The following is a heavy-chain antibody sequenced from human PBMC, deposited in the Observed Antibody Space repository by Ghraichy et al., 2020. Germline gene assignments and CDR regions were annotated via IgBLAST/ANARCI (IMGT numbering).Heavy chain of an antibody. D-gene: IGHD3-3*01. CDR1: GGSISSSSYY. J-gene: IGHJ5*02. V-gene: IGHV4-39*01. Sequence: SETLSLTCTVSGGSISSSSYYWGWIRQPPGKGLEWIGSIYYSGSTYYNPSLKSRVTISVDTSKNQFSLKLSSVTAADTAVYYCARQQGLYDFLSGYYPTGWFDPWGQGTLVTVSS. CDR3: ARQQGLYDFLSGYYPTGWFDP. CDR2: IYYSGST.